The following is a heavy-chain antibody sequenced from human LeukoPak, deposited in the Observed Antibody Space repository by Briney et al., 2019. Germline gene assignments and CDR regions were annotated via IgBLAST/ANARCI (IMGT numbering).Heavy chain of an antibody. J-gene: IGHJ4*02. D-gene: IGHD3-22*01. V-gene: IGHV4-59*08. CDR3: ARHSYYYDSSGYYYFDY. Sequence: PSETLSLTCTVSGGSISSYYWSWIRQPPGKGLEWIGYIYYSGSTNYNPSLKSRVTISVDTSKNQFSLKLSSVTAADTAVYYCARHSYYYDSSGYYYFDYWGQGTPVTVSS. CDR2: IYYSGST. CDR1: GGSISSYY.